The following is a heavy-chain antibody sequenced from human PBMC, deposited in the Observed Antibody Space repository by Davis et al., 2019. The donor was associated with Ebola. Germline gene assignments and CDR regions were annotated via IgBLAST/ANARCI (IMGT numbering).Heavy chain of an antibody. J-gene: IGHJ6*02. D-gene: IGHD4-17*01. Sequence: GGSLRLSCAASGFTFSSYGMHWVRQAPGKGLEWVAVISYDGSNKYYADSVKGRFTISRDNSKNTLYLQMNSLRAEDTAVYYCAREGRYGDPKAYYYYYYGMDVWGQGTTVTVSS. CDR1: GFTFSSYG. V-gene: IGHV3-30*03. CDR2: ISYDGSNK. CDR3: AREGRYGDPKAYYYYYYGMDV.